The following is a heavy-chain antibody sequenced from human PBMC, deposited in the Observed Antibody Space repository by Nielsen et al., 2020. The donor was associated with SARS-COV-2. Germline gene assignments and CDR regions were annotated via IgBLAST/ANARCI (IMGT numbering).Heavy chain of an antibody. CDR1: GFTFSSYS. Sequence: GESLKISCAASGFTFSSYSMNWVRQAPGKGLEWVSSISSSSSYIYYADSVKGRFTISRDNAKNSLYLQMSSLRAEDTAVYYCAREGGGIAAAAVLDYYYYYMDVWGKGTTVTVSS. V-gene: IGHV3-21*01. CDR2: ISSSSSYI. CDR3: AREGGGIAAAAVLDYYYYYMDV. J-gene: IGHJ6*03. D-gene: IGHD6-25*01.